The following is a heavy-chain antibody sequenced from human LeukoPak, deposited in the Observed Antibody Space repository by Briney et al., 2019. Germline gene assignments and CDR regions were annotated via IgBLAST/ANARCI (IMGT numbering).Heavy chain of an antibody. Sequence: PSETLSLTCTVSGGSISSGGYYWSWIRQHPGKGLEWIGYIYYSGSTYYNPSLKSRVTISVDTSKNQFSLKLSSVTAADTAVYYCAREAHYCGSGNDIASDYWGQGTLVTVSS. CDR3: AREAHYCGSGNDIASDY. CDR1: GGSISSGGYY. J-gene: IGHJ4*02. V-gene: IGHV4-31*03. D-gene: IGHD3-10*01. CDR2: IYYSGST.